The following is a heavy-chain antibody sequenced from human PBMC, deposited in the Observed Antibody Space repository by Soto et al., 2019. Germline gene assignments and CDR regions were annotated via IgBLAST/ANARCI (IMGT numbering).Heavy chain of an antibody. Sequence: QVQLVQSGAEVKKPGASVKVSCKASGYTFTNYDISWVRQAPGQGLEWMGWISAYTGNTNYAQKLQGRVTLTTDTSTSTAYMERSSLRSDDTTVYYCARDPRSGYSDYWGQGTLVTVSS. J-gene: IGHJ4*02. V-gene: IGHV1-18*04. D-gene: IGHD3-3*01. CDR3: ARDPRSGYSDY. CDR2: ISAYTGNT. CDR1: GYTFTNYD.